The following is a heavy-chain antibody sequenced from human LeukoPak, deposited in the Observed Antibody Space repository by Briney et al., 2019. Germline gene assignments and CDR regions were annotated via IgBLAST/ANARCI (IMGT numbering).Heavy chain of an antibody. V-gene: IGHV3-7*01. Sequence: PGGSLRLSCAVSGFRFGSDWMSWVRQAPEKGLEWVANISPDGSEKFYVDSVKGRFTISRDNGMNSLYLQLNSLRADDTAVYYCARYYDPPVGDAFDLWGQGTMVTVSS. CDR1: GFRFGSDW. CDR2: ISPDGSEK. CDR3: ARYYDPPVGDAFDL. D-gene: IGHD3-16*01. J-gene: IGHJ3*01.